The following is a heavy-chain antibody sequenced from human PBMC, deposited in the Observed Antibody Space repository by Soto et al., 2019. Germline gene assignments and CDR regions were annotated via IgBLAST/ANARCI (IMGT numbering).Heavy chain of an antibody. V-gene: IGHV1-46*01. CDR2: INPSGGST. CDR1: GYTFTSYY. Sequence: GASVTVSCKASGYTFTSYYMHWVRQAPEQGLEWMGIINPSGGSTSYAQKFQGRVTMTRDTSTSTVYMELSSLRSEDTAVYYCARDSNNLYYSYYGMDVWGQGTTITVSS. J-gene: IGHJ6*02. CDR3: ARDSNNLYYSYYGMDV. D-gene: IGHD3-3*02.